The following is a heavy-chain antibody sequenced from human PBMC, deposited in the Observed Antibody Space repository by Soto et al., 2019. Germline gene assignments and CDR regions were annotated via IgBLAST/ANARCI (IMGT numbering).Heavy chain of an antibody. CDR2: IKSKTDGGTT. Sequence: GGSLRLSCAASGFTFSNAWMNWVRQAPGKGLEWVGRIKSKTDGGTTDYAAPVKGRFTISRDASKNTRYLQMNSLKTEDTAGYYCTTGPYYDFWSGFYYDILTGYYRGDYYYGMDVWGQGTTVTVSS. CDR3: TTGPYYDFWSGFYYDILTGYYRGDYYYGMDV. CDR1: GFTFSNAW. J-gene: IGHJ6*02. V-gene: IGHV3-15*07. D-gene: IGHD3-9*01.